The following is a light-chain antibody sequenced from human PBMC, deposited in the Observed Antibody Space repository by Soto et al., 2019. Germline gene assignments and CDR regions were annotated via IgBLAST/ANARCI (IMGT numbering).Light chain of an antibody. CDR1: QDISHY. Sequence: DIPVTQSPCSVSASVGDRVTITCRASQDISHYLAWYQQKPGKAPKLLIYGASSLQSGVPSRFSGSGSGTDFTLTISSLQPEDFATFYCQQAYTFPRTFGQGTKVEIQ. V-gene: IGKV1D-12*01. J-gene: IGKJ1*01. CDR2: GAS. CDR3: QQAYTFPRT.